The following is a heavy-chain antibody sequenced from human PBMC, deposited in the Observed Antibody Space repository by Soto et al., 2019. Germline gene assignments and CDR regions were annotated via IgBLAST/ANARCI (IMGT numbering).Heavy chain of an antibody. J-gene: IGHJ5*02. CDR2: INHTGGT. D-gene: IGHD3-3*01. Sequence: PSETLSLTCPVSGGSISSYYWNWIRQPPGKGLEWIGEINHTGGTHYNPSLKSRVTMSVDTSKNQFSLRLSSVTAADTAIYYCATRITVFGLLIPPFDPWGQGTQVTVSS. V-gene: IGHV4-34*01. CDR1: GGSISSYY. CDR3: ATRITVFGLLIPPFDP.